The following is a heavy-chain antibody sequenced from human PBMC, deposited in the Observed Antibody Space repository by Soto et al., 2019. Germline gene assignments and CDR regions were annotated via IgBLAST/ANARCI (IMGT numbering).Heavy chain of an antibody. CDR3: ARQRPRYCTNGVFYTGPRYFDY. V-gene: IGHV4-39*01. CDR2: IYYIGST. CDR1: GGSISSSSYY. D-gene: IGHD2-8*01. Sequence: QLQLQESGPGLVKPSETLSLTCTVSGGSISSSSYYWGWIRQPPGKGLEWIGSIYYIGSTYYNPSLKSRVTISVDTSKNQFSLKLSSVTAADTAVYYCARQRPRYCTNGVFYTGPRYFDYWGQGTLVTVSS. J-gene: IGHJ4*02.